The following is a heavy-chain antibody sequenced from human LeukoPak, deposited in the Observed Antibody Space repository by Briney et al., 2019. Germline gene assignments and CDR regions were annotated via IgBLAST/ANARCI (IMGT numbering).Heavy chain of an antibody. CDR2: IYYNGGT. Sequence: PSETLSLTCSVSGASVSSSSFHWNWIRQPPGKGLGLIGYIYYNGGTNYNPSLKSRVTISLDTSKNQFSLKLSSVTAADTAVYYCARESYSSSWYADYWGQGTLVTVSS. CDR1: GASVSSSSFH. J-gene: IGHJ4*02. CDR3: ARESYSSSWYADY. D-gene: IGHD6-13*01. V-gene: IGHV4-61*01.